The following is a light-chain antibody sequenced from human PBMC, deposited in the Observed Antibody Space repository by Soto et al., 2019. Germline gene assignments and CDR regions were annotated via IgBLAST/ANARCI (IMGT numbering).Light chain of an antibody. CDR2: GTS. V-gene: IGKV1-39*01. J-gene: IGKJ1*01. Sequence: DIQMTQSPSSLSASVGDRVTISCRASQSIDSYLNWYLQKPGKAPDLLIYGTSILESGVPSRFSGSGSGTDFTLTISSLEPEDSATYYCQQSYCSPQTFGQGTKVEIK. CDR3: QQSYCSPQT. CDR1: QSIDSY.